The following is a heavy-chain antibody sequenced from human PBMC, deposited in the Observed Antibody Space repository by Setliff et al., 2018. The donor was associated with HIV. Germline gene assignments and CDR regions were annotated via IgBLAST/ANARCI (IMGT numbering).Heavy chain of an antibody. J-gene: IGHJ3*02. CDR1: GYTFTGYY. CDR3: ARPLVVPAAMSEGVAFDI. Sequence: ASVKVSCKASGYTFTGYYMHWVRQAPGQGLEWMGWINPNSGDTNYAQKFQGRVTMTRDTSISTAYMELSRLRSDDTAVYYCARPLVVPAAMSEGVAFDIWGQGTMVTVSS. D-gene: IGHD2-2*01. V-gene: IGHV1-2*02. CDR2: INPNSGDT.